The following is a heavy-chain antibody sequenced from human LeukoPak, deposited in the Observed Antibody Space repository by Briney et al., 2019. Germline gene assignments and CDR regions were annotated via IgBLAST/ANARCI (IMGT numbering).Heavy chain of an antibody. CDR1: GGSISSSSYY. J-gene: IGHJ4*02. V-gene: IGHV4-39*07. Sequence: PSETLSLTCTVSGGSISSSSYYWGWIRQPPGKGLEWIGSIYYSGSTYYNPSLKSRVTISVDTSKNQFSLKLSSVTAADTAVYYCARGTIFGVVAYFDYWGQGTLVTVSS. CDR3: ARGTIFGVVAYFDY. D-gene: IGHD3-3*01. CDR2: IYYSGST.